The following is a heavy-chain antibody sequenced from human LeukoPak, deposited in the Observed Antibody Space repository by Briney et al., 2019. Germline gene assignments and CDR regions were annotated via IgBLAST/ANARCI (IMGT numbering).Heavy chain of an antibody. CDR2: IYTSGST. Sequence: SETLSLTCTVSGGSISSGGYYWSWIRQPAGKGLEWIGRIYTSGSTNYNPSLKSRVTISVDTSKNQFSLKLSSVTAADTAVYYCARELGYCSSTSCYDAFDIWGQGTMVTVSS. V-gene: IGHV4-61*02. J-gene: IGHJ3*02. CDR1: GGSISSGGYY. D-gene: IGHD2-2*01. CDR3: ARELGYCSSTSCYDAFDI.